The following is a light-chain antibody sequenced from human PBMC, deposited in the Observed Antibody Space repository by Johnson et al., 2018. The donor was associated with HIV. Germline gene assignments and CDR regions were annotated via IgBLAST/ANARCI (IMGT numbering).Light chain of an antibody. CDR2: DNN. CDR1: SSNIGNNY. CDR3: GTWDTRLSAYV. V-gene: IGLV1-51*01. Sequence: QSVLTQPPSVSAAPGQKVTISCSGSSSNIGNNYVSWYQQLPGTAPKLLIYDNNKRPSGIPDRFSGSKSGPSATLGITGLQTGDEADYYCGTWDTRLSAYVFGTGTKVTVL. J-gene: IGLJ1*01.